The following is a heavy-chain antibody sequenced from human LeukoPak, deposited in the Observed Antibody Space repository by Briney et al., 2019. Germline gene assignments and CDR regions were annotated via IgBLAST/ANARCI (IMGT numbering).Heavy chain of an antibody. CDR3: ARGLRYCTNGVCYTYYFDY. V-gene: IGHV1-8*01. D-gene: IGHD2-8*01. Sequence: GASVKVSCKASGYTFTSYDINWVRQATGQGLEWMGWMNPNSGNTGYAQKFQGRVTMTRNTSISTAYMELSSLRSEDTAVYYSARGLRYCTNGVCYTYYFDYWGQGTLVTVSS. CDR1: GYTFTSYD. J-gene: IGHJ4*02. CDR2: MNPNSGNT.